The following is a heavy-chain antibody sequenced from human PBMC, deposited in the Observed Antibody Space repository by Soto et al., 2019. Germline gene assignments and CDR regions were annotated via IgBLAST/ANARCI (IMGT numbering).Heavy chain of an antibody. CDR3: ARDSNWGFTG. CDR2: IYYSGST. CDR1: GGSISSYY. J-gene: IGHJ4*02. D-gene: IGHD7-27*01. Sequence: PSETLSLTCTVSGGSISSYYWSWIRQPPGKGMEWIGYIYYSGSTNYNPSLKSRVTISVDTSKNQFSLKLSSATAADTAVYYCARDSNWGFTGWGQGTLVTVSS. V-gene: IGHV4-59*01.